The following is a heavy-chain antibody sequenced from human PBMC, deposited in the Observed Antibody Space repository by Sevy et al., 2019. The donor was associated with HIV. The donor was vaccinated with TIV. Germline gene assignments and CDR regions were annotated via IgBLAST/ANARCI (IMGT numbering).Heavy chain of an antibody. J-gene: IGHJ4*02. CDR3: AGENAWGRGYS. CDR1: GGSITSLY. CDR2: IYYNGHI. V-gene: IGHV4-59*08. D-gene: IGHD1-26*01. Sequence: LSLTCTVSGGSITSLYWNWIRQPPGKGLEWIANIYYNGHINYNPSLKSRVTLSLDTSKNQFSPRLSSVTAADTAMYYCAGENAWGRGYSWGQGTLVTVSS.